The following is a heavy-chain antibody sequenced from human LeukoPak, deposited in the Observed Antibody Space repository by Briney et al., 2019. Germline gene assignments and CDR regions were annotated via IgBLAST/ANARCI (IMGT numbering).Heavy chain of an antibody. CDR3: AKVGPTIAAAGTFDHYGMDV. D-gene: IGHD6-13*01. Sequence: GGSLRLSCAASGFTFSSYAMSWVRQAPGKGLEWVSAISGSGGSTYYADSVKGRFTISRDNSKNTLYLQMNSLRAEDTAVYYCAKVGPTIAAAGTFDHYGMDVWGQGTTVTVSS. V-gene: IGHV3-23*01. CDR2: ISGSGGST. CDR1: GFTFSSYA. J-gene: IGHJ6*02.